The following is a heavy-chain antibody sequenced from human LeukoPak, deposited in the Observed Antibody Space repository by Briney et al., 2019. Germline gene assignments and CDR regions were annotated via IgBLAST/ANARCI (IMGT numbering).Heavy chain of an antibody. CDR2: ISAYNGNT. D-gene: IGHD6-19*01. Sequence: ASVKVSCKASGYTFTSYGISWVRQAPGQGLEWMGWISAYNGNTNYAQKLQGRVTMTTDTSTSTAYMELRSLRSDDTAVYYCARPHSSGWDNYYYHYGMDVWGQGTTVTVSS. V-gene: IGHV1-18*01. J-gene: IGHJ6*02. CDR1: GYTFTSYG. CDR3: ARPHSSGWDNYYYHYGMDV.